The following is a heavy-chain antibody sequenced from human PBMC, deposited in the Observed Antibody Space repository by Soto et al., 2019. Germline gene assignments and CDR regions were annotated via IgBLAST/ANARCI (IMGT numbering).Heavy chain of an antibody. Sequence: HVQLQQWGAGLLKPSETLSLTCAVYGGSFSGYYWTWIRQPPGTGLEWIGEVNHSRSTNYNPSLKSRVTISVDTSTNQFSLKLTSVTAADTAVYYCARDKITGLFDYWGQGTLVTVSS. CDR3: ARDKITGLFDY. J-gene: IGHJ4*02. CDR1: GGSFSGYY. V-gene: IGHV4-34*01. CDR2: VNHSRST. D-gene: IGHD2-8*02.